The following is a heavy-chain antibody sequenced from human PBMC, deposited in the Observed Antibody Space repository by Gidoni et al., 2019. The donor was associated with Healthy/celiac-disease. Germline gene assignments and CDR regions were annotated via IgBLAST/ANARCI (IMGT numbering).Heavy chain of an antibody. CDR1: GFTFSSYA. D-gene: IGHD1-26*01. CDR2: ISGSGGST. V-gene: IGHV3-23*01. CDR3: ANGVSGSYSLFDY. Sequence: EVQLLESGGGLVQPGGSLRLSCAASGFTFSSYAMSWVRQAPGKGLEWVSAISGSGGSTYYADSVKGRFTISRDNSKNTLYLQMNSLRAEDTAVYYCANGVSGSYSLFDYWGQGTLVTVSS. J-gene: IGHJ4*02.